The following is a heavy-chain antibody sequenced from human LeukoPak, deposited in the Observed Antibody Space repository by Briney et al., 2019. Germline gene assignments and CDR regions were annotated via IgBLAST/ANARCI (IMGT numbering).Heavy chain of an antibody. CDR3: ARSPPGFKGYYYVDV. CDR2: IYTSGST. J-gene: IGHJ6*03. Sequence: PSETLSLTCTVSGDSLSSGDYYWGWIRQPAGTGLEWIGRIYTSGSTNYNPSLKSRVTISVHTSKNQFSLKLSSVTAADTAVYYCARSPPGFKGYYYVDVWGKGTTVTVSS. CDR1: GDSLSSGDYY. V-gene: IGHV4-61*02. D-gene: IGHD3-10*01.